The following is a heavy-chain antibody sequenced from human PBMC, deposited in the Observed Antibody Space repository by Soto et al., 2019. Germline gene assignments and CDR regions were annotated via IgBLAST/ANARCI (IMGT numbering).Heavy chain of an antibody. D-gene: IGHD3-3*01. V-gene: IGHV4-34*01. CDR3: ARARNGSGSDYYSHYGMDV. CDR1: GGSFSDYY. J-gene: IGHJ6*04. CDR2: INHSGST. Sequence: SETLSLTRSVYGGSFSDYYWSWLRQPPGKGLEWIGEINHSGSTNYNPSLKSRVTISVHTSKNQFSLELSSVTAADTAVYYCARARNGSGSDYYSHYGMDVWGKGTTVTVSS.